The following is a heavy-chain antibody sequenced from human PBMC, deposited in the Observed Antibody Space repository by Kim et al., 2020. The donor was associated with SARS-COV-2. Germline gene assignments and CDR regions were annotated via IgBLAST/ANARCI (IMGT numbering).Heavy chain of an antibody. CDR1: GGSFSGYY. CDR2: INHSGST. J-gene: IGHJ5*02. V-gene: IGHV4-34*01. Sequence: SETLSLTCAVYGGSFSGYYWSWIRQPPGKGLEWIGEINHSGSTNYNTSLKSRVTISVDTSKNQFSLKLSSVTAADTAVYYCARGISWFDPWGQGTLVTVSS. CDR3: ARGISWFDP.